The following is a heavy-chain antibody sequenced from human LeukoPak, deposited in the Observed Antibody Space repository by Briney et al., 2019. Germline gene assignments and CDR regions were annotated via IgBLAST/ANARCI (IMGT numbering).Heavy chain of an antibody. CDR1: GGSFSGYY. Sequence: PSETLSLTCAVYGGSFSGYYWSWIRQPPGKGLELIGEINHSGSTNYNPSLKSRVTISVDTSKNQFSLKLSSVTAADTAVYYCARDGYSYGYPFDYWGQGTLVTVSS. D-gene: IGHD5-18*01. V-gene: IGHV4-34*01. J-gene: IGHJ4*02. CDR3: ARDGYSYGYPFDY. CDR2: INHSGST.